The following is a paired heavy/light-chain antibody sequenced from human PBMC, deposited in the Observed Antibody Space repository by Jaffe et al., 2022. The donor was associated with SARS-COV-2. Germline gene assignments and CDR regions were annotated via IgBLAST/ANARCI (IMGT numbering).Heavy chain of an antibody. J-gene: IGHJ5*02. CDR1: GGSITSSYF. V-gene: IGHV4-39*01. CDR2: IFYSGTT. CDR3: ARHPFGIAATKGGYFDP. Sequence: QLQLQESGPGLVKPSETLSLTCTVSGGSITSSYFWGWIRQPPGKGLEWIGSIFYSGTTYYNPSLKSRVTISVDTSKNQFSLKLSSVTAADTAIYYCARHPFGIAATKGGYFDPWGQGTLVTVSS. D-gene: IGHD2-15*01.
Light chain of an antibody. V-gene: IGLV2-11*01. CDR3: CSYAGSYSWV. Sequence: QSALTQPRSVSGSPGQSVTISCTGTSSDVRGYDYVSWYQERPGKAPRLTIYDVSKRPSGVPDRFSGSKSGNTASLTISGLQAEDEADYYCCSYAGSYSWVFGGGTKLTVL. CDR1: SSDVRGYDY. CDR2: DVS. J-gene: IGLJ3*02.